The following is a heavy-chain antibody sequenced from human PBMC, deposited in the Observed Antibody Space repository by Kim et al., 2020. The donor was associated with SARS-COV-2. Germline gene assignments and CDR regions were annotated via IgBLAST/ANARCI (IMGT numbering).Heavy chain of an antibody. V-gene: IGHV4-31*02. D-gene: IGHD6-25*01. CDR3: ARGRLRGWFDP. J-gene: IGHJ5*02. CDR2: T. Sequence: TYYNPSLKSRVTISVDTSKTQFSRKLSSVTAADTAVYYCARGRLRGWFDPWGQGTLVTVSS.